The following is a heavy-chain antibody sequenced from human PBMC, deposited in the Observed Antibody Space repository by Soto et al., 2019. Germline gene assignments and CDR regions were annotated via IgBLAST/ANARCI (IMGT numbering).Heavy chain of an antibody. CDR2: IIPIFGTA. Sequence: SVKVSCKASGGTFSSYAISWVRQAPGQGLEWMGGIIPIFGTANYAQKFQGRVTITADESTSTAYMELSSLRSEDTAVYYCARSTTRYCSSNSCEGGQPYKWFDPWGQGTLVTVSP. J-gene: IGHJ5*02. D-gene: IGHD2-2*01. V-gene: IGHV1-69*13. CDR3: ARSTTRYCSSNSCEGGQPYKWFDP. CDR1: GGTFSSYA.